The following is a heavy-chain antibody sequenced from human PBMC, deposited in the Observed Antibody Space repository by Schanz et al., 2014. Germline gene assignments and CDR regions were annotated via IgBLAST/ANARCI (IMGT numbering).Heavy chain of an antibody. CDR1: GFSLDIFA. V-gene: IGHV3-72*01. Sequence: EVHLLESGGGLVEPGGSLRLSCATSGFSLDIFAVSWVRQAPGKGLEWVGRTRNRANNYFTEYAASVKGRFTISRDDSKNSLYLQMSSLKSEDTALYYCTRVTISPGGHGLDVWGQGTTXTVSS. D-gene: IGHD3-16*01. CDR2: TRNRANNYFT. J-gene: IGHJ6*02. CDR3: TRVTISPGGHGLDV.